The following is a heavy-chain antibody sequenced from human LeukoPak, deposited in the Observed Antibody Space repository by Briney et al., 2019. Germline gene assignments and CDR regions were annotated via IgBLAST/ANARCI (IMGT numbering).Heavy chain of an antibody. Sequence: GASVKVSCKASGYTFTSYYMHWVRQAPGQGLEWMGIINPSGGSTSYAQKFQGRVTMTRDTSTSTVYMELSSLRSEDTAVYYCARRVVVVPAAPTPGDNWFDPWGQGTLVTVSS. CDR1: GYTFTSYY. D-gene: IGHD2-2*01. J-gene: IGHJ5*02. CDR2: INPSGGST. CDR3: ARRVVVVPAAPTPGDNWFDP. V-gene: IGHV1-46*01.